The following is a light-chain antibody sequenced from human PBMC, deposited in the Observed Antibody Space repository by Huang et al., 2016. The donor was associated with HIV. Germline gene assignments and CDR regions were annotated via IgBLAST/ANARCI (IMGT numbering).Light chain of an antibody. CDR3: QQPGS. CDR2: DTS. J-gene: IGKJ2*01. V-gene: IGKV3-11*01. CDR1: DSCGGY. Sequence: EIVLTQSPATLSLSPGERATLSCRASDSCGGYQAWYQQKPGQAPSLLIYDTSTRATGIPARFSGSGSETDFTLTISSLEPEDFAVYYCQQPGSFGQGTKVDIK.